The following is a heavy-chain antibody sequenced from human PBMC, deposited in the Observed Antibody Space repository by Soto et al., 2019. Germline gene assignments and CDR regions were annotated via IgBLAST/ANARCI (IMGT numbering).Heavy chain of an antibody. CDR2: IYYSGST. J-gene: IGHJ3*02. CDR1: GGSISSYY. CDR3: ARDSCRNAFDI. V-gene: IGHV4-59*01. D-gene: IGHD2-15*01. Sequence: QVQLQESGPGLVKPSETLSLTCTVSGGSISSYYWSWIRQPPGKGLEWIGYIYYSGSTNYNPSLKSRVTISVDTSKNQFSLKLSSVTAADTAVYYCARDSCRNAFDIWGQGTMVTVSS.